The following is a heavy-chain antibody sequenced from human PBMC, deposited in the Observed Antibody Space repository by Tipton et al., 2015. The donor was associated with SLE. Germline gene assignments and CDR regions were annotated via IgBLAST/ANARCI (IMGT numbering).Heavy chain of an antibody. Sequence: TLSLTCAVYGGSFSGYYWSWIRQPPGKGLEWIGEISHSGSTNYNPSLKSRVTISVHTSKNQFSLKVNSVTAADTALYYCAREASYSSSSLAFDIWGQGTMVTVSS. CDR2: ISHSGST. V-gene: IGHV4-34*01. CDR3: AREASYSSSSLAFDI. CDR1: GGSFSGYY. D-gene: IGHD6-6*01. J-gene: IGHJ3*02.